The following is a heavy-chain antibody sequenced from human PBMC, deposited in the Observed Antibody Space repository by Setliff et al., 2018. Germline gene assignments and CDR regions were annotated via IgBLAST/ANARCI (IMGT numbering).Heavy chain of an antibody. CDR1: GYTFTSYA. J-gene: IGHJ4*02. D-gene: IGHD6-19*01. CDR3: ARDLRRNSGWGTTDVYYIDY. Sequence: ASVKVSCKASGYTFTSYAMHWVRQAPGQRLEWMGWINAGNGNTKYSQKFQGRVTMTTDTSTRTAYMELSSLRSEDTAVYYCARDLRRNSGWGTTDVYYIDYWGQGTLVTVSS. CDR2: INAGNGNT. V-gene: IGHV1-3*01.